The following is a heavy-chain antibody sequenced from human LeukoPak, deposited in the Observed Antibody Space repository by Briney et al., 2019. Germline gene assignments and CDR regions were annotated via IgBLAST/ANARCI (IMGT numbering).Heavy chain of an antibody. CDR3: ARVGRALRVATIDNWFDP. CDR2: IIPIFGTA. Sequence: ASVKVSCKVSGGTFINYSLSWVRQAPGQGLEWMGGIIPIFGTANYAQKFQGRVTITADESTSTAYMELSSLRSEDTAVYYCARVGRALRVATIDNWFDPWGQGTLVTVSS. J-gene: IGHJ5*02. D-gene: IGHD5-12*01. V-gene: IGHV1-69*13. CDR1: GGTFINYS.